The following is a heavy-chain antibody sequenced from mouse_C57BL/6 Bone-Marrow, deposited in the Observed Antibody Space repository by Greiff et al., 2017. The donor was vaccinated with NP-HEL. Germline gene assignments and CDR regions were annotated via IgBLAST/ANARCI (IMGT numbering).Heavy chain of an antibody. V-gene: IGHV5-4*01. Sequence: EVKVEESGGGLVKPGGSLKLSCAASGFTFSSYAMSWVRQTPEKRLEWVATISDGGSYTYYPDNVKGRFTISRDNAKNNLYLQMSHLKSEDTAMYYCAREDSNYVHWYFDVWGTGTTVTVSS. CDR3: AREDSNYVHWYFDV. D-gene: IGHD2-5*01. J-gene: IGHJ1*03. CDR2: ISDGGSYT. CDR1: GFTFSSYA.